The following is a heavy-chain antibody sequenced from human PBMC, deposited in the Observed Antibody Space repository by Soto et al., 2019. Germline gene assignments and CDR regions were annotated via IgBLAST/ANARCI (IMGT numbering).Heavy chain of an antibody. Sequence: ASVKVSCKASGYTFTSYAMHWVRQAPGQRLEWMGWINAGNGNTKYSQKFQGRVTITRDTSASTAYMELSSLRSEDTAVYYCANDYCSSTSCYAPGAFDIWGQGTMVTVSS. J-gene: IGHJ3*02. CDR1: GYTFTSYA. V-gene: IGHV1-3*01. D-gene: IGHD2-2*01. CDR2: INAGNGNT. CDR3: ANDYCSSTSCYAPGAFDI.